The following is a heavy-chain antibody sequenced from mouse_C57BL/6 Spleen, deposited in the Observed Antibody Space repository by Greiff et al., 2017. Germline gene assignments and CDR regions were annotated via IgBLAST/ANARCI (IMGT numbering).Heavy chain of an antibody. J-gene: IGHJ3*01. D-gene: IGHD2-10*02. CDR2: IDPANGNA. Sequence: VQLQQSVAELVRPGASVKLSCTASGFNIKNTDMHWVKQRPEQGLEWIGRIDPANGNAKYAPKFQGKAILTADQSSHTAYLQLSSLTSEDTAIYYRAREEYGNSFAYWGQGTLVTVSA. CDR3: AREEYGNSFAY. CDR1: GFNIKNTD. V-gene: IGHV14-3*01.